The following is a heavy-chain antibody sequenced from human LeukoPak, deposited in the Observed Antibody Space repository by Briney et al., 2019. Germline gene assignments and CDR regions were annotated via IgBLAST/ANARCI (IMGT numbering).Heavy chain of an antibody. J-gene: IGHJ5*02. Sequence: SETLSLTCTVSGGSISSYYWSWIRQPPGKGLEWIGYIYYSGSTNYNPSLKSRVTISVDTSKNQFSLKLSPVTAADTAVYYCARDIVVVPAAIGALGHWFDPWGQGTLVTVSS. CDR2: IYYSGST. V-gene: IGHV4-59*01. CDR3: ARDIVVVPAAIGALGHWFDP. D-gene: IGHD2-2*02. CDR1: GGSISSYY.